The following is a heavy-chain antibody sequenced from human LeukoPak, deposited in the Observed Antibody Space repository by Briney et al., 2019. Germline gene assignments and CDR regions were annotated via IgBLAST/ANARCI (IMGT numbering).Heavy chain of an antibody. CDR3: ARVMSNYGDTYYYYYAMDV. CDR1: AFTFSSYT. V-gene: IGHV3-21*01. J-gene: IGHJ6*02. CDR2: ISSGSSYI. D-gene: IGHD4-17*01. Sequence: GGSLRLSCAASAFTFSSYTMNWVRQAPGKGLEWVSSISSGSSYIYYADSVKGRFTISRDNAKNSLYLQMNSLRAEDTAVYYCARVMSNYGDTYYYYYAMDVWGQGTTVTVSS.